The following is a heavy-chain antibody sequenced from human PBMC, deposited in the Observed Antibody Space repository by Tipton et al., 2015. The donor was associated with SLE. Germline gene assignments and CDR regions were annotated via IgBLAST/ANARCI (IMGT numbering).Heavy chain of an antibody. CDR1: GGSISSYY. CDR2: IYYSGST. J-gene: IGHJ4*02. V-gene: IGHV4-59*12. CDR3: ARRDTAMAPFGY. Sequence: LRLSCTVSGGSISSYYWSWIRQPPGKGLEWIGYIYYSGSTNYNPSLKSRVTISVDTSKNQFSLKLSSVTAADTAVYYCARRDTAMAPFGYWGQGTLVTVSS. D-gene: IGHD5-18*01.